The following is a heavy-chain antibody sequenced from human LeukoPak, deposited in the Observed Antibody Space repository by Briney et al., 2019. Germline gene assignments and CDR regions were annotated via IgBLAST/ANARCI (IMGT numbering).Heavy chain of an antibody. Sequence: GGSLTLSCSASGFTFSMSAMYWVRQAPGRGLQYVSAITYNGGSTYYADSVKGRFTISRDNSKNTLYLQMSSLRAEDTAVYYCVKDRPGESDFWGQGTLVTVSS. CDR1: GFTFSMSA. D-gene: IGHD6-6*01. CDR3: VKDRPGESDF. V-gene: IGHV3-64D*06. CDR2: ITYNGGST. J-gene: IGHJ4*02.